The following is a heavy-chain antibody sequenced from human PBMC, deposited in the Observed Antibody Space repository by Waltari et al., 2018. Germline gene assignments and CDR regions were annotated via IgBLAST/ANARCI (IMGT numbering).Heavy chain of an antibody. Sequence: QVQLVQSGAEVKKPGASVKASCRASGYTFTNYAIHWVRQAPGQSLEWMGRINEGNSNTKYSQKLQCRITITKDTSSGTAYMALTSLRSEGTAVYYCARDLPYYDFLSGVGGGYFDPWGQGTLVTVSS. CDR1: GYTFTNYA. CDR3: ARDLPYYDFLSGVGGGYFDP. J-gene: IGHJ5*02. V-gene: IGHV1-3*01. CDR2: INEGNSNT. D-gene: IGHD3-3*01.